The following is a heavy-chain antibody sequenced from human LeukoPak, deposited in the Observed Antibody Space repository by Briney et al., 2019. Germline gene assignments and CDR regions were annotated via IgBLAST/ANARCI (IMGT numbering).Heavy chain of an antibody. J-gene: IGHJ5*02. Sequence: GGSLRLSCAASGFTFSSYAVAWVRQAPGKGLEWVSVINNSGAGRYSADSVKGRFTIYRDNSNNTLYLQMNSLRAEDTAVYYCAKVAAAGNWFDPWGQGTLVIVSS. CDR2: INNSGAGR. CDR3: AKVAAAGNWFDP. V-gene: IGHV3-23*01. D-gene: IGHD6-13*01. CDR1: GFTFSSYA.